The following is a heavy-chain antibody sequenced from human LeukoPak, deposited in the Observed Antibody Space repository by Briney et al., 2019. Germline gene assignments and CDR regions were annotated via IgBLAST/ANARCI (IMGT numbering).Heavy chain of an antibody. CDR1: GFTFSSYG. CDR2: IWYDGSNK. V-gene: IGHV3-33*06. CDR3: AKDKQPHHSYYGMDV. Sequence: GGSLRLSCAASGFTFSSYGMHWVRQAPGKGLEWVAVIWYDGSNKYYADSVKGRFTISRDNSKNTLYLQMNSLRAEDTAVYYCAKDKQPHHSYYGMDVWGQGTTVTVSS. J-gene: IGHJ6*02. D-gene: IGHD5-18*01.